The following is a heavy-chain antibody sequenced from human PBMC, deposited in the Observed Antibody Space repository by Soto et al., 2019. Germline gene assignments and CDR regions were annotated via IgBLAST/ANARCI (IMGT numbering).Heavy chain of an antibody. D-gene: IGHD2-2*01. CDR1: GGSISSYY. J-gene: IGHJ6*02. CDR2: IYYSGST. V-gene: IGHV4-59*01. Sequence: WETLSLTCSVSGGSISSYYWSWIRQPPGKGLEWIGYIYYSGSTDYNPSLKSRVTISVDTSKNQFSLKLSSVTAADTAVYYCARGLGYQLLSYYYYYGMDVWGQGTTVTVSS. CDR3: ARGLGYQLLSYYYYYGMDV.